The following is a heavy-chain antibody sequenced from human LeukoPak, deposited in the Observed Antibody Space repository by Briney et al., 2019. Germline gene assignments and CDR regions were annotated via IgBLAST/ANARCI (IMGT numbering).Heavy chain of an antibody. D-gene: IGHD3-10*01. CDR3: ATYLFRGDTYYFDY. Sequence: SETLSLTCNVSGGPISSYYWSWIRQPPGKGLEWIAYIHYSGSTNYNPSLKSRVTISLDTSKNQLSLKLYSVTAADTAVYYCATYLFRGDTYYFDYWGQGIVVTVSS. CDR1: GGPISSYY. J-gene: IGHJ4*02. CDR2: IHYSGST. V-gene: IGHV4-59*01.